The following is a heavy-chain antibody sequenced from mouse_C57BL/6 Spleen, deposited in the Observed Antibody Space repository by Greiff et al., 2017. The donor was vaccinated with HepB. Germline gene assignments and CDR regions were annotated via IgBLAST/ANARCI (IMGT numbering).Heavy chain of an antibody. CDR3: ARDPNYYGSSYFDY. V-gene: IGHV3-6*01. J-gene: IGHJ2*01. CDR1: GYSITSGYY. CDR2: ISYDGSN. Sequence: DVKLVESGPGLVKPSQSLSLTCSVTGYSITSGYYWYLIRQFPGNKQEWRDYISYDGSNNYKPTLKNRITITHDTSNNQFFLKLNSLTTEDTATYYCARDPNYYGSSYFDYWGQGTTLTVSS. D-gene: IGHD1-1*01.